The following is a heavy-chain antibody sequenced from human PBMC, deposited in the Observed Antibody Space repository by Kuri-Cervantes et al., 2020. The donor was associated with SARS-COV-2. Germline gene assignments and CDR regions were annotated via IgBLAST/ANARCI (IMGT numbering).Heavy chain of an antibody. V-gene: IGHV1-46*01. Sequence: ASVKVSCKASGYTFTSYYMHWVRQAPGQGLEWMGIINPSGGSTSYAQKFQGRVTMTRDTSTSTVYMELSSLRSEDTAVYYCARLVPAAILSFYYYGMDVWGQGTTVTVSS. CDR1: GYTFTSYY. CDR3: ARLVPAAILSFYYYGMDV. J-gene: IGHJ6*02. CDR2: INPSGGST. D-gene: IGHD2-2*01.